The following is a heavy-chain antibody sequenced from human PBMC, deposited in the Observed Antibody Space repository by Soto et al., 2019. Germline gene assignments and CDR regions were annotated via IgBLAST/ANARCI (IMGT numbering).Heavy chain of an antibody. J-gene: IGHJ4*02. D-gene: IGHD3-16*01. CDR1: GFTVSIKY. CDR3: ARDPWAADY. Sequence: EVQLVESGGGFVQPGGSLRLSCAASGFTVSIKYMSWVRQAPGKGLEWVSVIYSGGSTFYADSVRGRFTISRDNSKNTVNLQMNSLRAEDTAVYYCARDPWAADYWGQGTLVTVSS. CDR2: IYSGGST. V-gene: IGHV3-66*01.